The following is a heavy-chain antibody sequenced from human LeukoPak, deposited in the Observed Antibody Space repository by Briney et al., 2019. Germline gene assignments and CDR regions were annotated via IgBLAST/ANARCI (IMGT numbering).Heavy chain of an antibody. V-gene: IGHV3-30*02. J-gene: IGHJ4*02. D-gene: IGHD3-3*01. CDR2: IRYDGSNK. Sequence: GGSLRLSCAASGFTFSSYGMHWVRQAPGKGLEWVAFIRYDGSNKYYADSVKGRFTISRDNSKNTLYLQMNSLRAEDTAVYYCAKDPYDFWGGYTYYFDYWGQGTLVTVSS. CDR1: GFTFSSYG. CDR3: AKDPYDFWGGYTYYFDY.